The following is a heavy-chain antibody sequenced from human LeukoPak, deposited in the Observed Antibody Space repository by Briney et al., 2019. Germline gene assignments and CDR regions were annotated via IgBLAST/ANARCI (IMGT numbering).Heavy chain of an antibody. CDR3: ARERGYSYGHTFDY. CDR2: ISYDGSNK. Sequence: GGSLRLSCGASGFTFSSYAMHWVRQAPGKGLEWVAVISYDGSNKYYADSVKGRFTISRDNSKNTLYLQMNSLRVEDTAVYYCARERGYSYGHTFDYWGQGTLVTVSS. J-gene: IGHJ4*02. D-gene: IGHD5-18*01. V-gene: IGHV3-30*04. CDR1: GFTFSSYA.